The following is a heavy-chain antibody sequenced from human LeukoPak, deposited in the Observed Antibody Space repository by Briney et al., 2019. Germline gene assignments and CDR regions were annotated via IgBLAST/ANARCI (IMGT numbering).Heavy chain of an antibody. CDR2: INPNSSGT. CDR3: ARGYYDSSGYYYGDY. D-gene: IGHD3-22*01. V-gene: IGHV1-2*06. J-gene: IGHJ4*02. CDR1: GYTFTGYY. Sequence: ASVKVSCKASGYTFTGYYMHWVRQAPGQGLEWMGRINPNSSGTNYAQKFQGRVTMTRDTSISTAYMELSRLRSDDTAVYYCARGYYDSSGYYYGDYWGQGTLVTVSS.